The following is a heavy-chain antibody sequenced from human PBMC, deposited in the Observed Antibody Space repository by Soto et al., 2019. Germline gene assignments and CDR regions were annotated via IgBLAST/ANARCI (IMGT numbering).Heavy chain of an antibody. J-gene: IGHJ4*02. V-gene: IGHV1-3*01. Sequence: ASVKVSCKASGYTFTSYAMHWVRQAPGQRLAWMGWIDAGNGNTKYSQKFQGRVTITRDTSASTAYMELSSLRSEDTAVYYCARPNRYSSGLDYWGQGTLVTVSS. CDR2: IDAGNGNT. CDR1: GYTFTSYA. D-gene: IGHD6-19*01. CDR3: ARPNRYSSGLDY.